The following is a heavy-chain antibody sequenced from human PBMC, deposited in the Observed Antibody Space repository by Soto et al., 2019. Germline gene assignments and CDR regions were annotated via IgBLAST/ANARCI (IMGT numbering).Heavy chain of an antibody. Sequence: ASVKVSCKASGYTCTSYGISWVRQAPGQGLEWMGWISAYNGNTNYAQKLQGRVTMTTDTSTSTAYMELRSLRSDDTAVYYCARDPRTDLRYFDWLSLYYYNSASGMDVWGQGTTVTVSS. J-gene: IGHJ6*02. D-gene: IGHD3-9*01. CDR2: ISAYNGNT. V-gene: IGHV1-18*01. CDR3: ARDPRTDLRYFDWLSLYYYNSASGMDV. CDR1: GYTCTSYG.